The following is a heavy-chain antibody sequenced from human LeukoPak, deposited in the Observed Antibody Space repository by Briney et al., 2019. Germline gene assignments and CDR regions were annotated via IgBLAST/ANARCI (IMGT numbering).Heavy chain of an antibody. Sequence: SGGSLRLSCAASGFTFSSHAMSWVRQAPGKGLEWVSAISSGGGSTYYADSVKGRFTISRDNSKNTLYLQMNSLRAEDTAVYYCARGSGWGGSFDYWGQGTLVTVSS. CDR2: ISSGGGST. D-gene: IGHD6-19*01. CDR3: ARGSGWGGSFDY. CDR1: GFTFSSHA. V-gene: IGHV3-23*01. J-gene: IGHJ4*02.